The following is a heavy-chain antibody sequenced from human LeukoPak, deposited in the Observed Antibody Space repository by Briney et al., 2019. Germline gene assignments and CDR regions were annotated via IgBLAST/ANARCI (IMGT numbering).Heavy chain of an antibody. CDR1: GGSFSGYY. J-gene: IGHJ3*02. V-gene: IGHV4-34*01. CDR2: INHSGST. D-gene: IGHD6-6*01. Sequence: MTSETLSLTCAVYGGSFSGYYWSWIRQPPGKGLEWIGEINHSGSTNYNPSLKSRVTISVDTSKNQFSLKLSSVTAAATAVYYCARARVRRRIKYSSSSSPFGAFDIWGQGTMVTVSS. CDR3: ARARVRRRIKYSSSSSPFGAFDI.